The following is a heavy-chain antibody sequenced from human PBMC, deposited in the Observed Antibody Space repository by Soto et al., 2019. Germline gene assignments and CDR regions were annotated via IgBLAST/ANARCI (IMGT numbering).Heavy chain of an antibody. D-gene: IGHD6-19*01. Sequence: QVQLQESGPGLVKPSQTLSLTCTVSGGSISSGSAYWSWIRQHPGKGLEWIGYIYFSGSTYYNPSLKGRVKISVDTSKNQFYLRLTSVTAAHTAVYYCARDGTQSAWSFQDYWGQGTLVTVSS. J-gene: IGHJ4*02. CDR1: GGSISSGSAY. V-gene: IGHV4-31*03. CDR2: IYFSGST. CDR3: ARDGTQSAWSFQDY.